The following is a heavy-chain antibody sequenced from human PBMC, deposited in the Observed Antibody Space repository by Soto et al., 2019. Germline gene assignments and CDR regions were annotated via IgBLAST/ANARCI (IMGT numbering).Heavy chain of an antibody. CDR3: ASGHITMVRGVMMGDWFDP. Sequence: SETLSLTCTVSGGSISSYYWSWIRQPPGKGLEWIGYIYYSGSTNYNPSLKSRVTISVDTSKNQFSLKLSSVTAADTAVYYCASGHITMVRGVMMGDWFDPWGQGTLVTVSS. V-gene: IGHV4-59*01. CDR2: IYYSGST. CDR1: GGSISSYY. J-gene: IGHJ5*02. D-gene: IGHD3-10*01.